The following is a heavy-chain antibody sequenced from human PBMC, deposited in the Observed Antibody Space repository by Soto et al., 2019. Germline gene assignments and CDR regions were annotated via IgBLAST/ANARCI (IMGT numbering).Heavy chain of an antibody. J-gene: IGHJ1*01. CDR2: IKEDGSEK. CDR1: GFTFSHSW. D-gene: IGHD3-10*01. V-gene: IGHV3-7*01. CDR3: ARGFITG. Sequence: EVQLVESGGGLVQPGGSLRLSCAASGFTFSHSWMSWVRQAPGKGLEWVANIKEDGSEKYYLDSVKGRFTISRDNAKNSLYLQVNSLRTEDTAVYYCARGFITGGGQSTLVTVSS.